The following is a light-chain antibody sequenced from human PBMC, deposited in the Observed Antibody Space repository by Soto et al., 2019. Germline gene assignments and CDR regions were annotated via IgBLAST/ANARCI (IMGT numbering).Light chain of an antibody. CDR3: QQYGSSYPYT. J-gene: IGKJ2*01. Sequence: EIVLTQSPGTLSLSPRERATLSCRASQSVSSSYLVWYQHKVGQAPRLLIYGASTRATGIPDRFSGSGSGTDFTLTISKLEPEDFAVYYCQQYGSSYPYTFGQGTKLEIK. V-gene: IGKV3-20*01. CDR1: QSVSSSY. CDR2: GAS.